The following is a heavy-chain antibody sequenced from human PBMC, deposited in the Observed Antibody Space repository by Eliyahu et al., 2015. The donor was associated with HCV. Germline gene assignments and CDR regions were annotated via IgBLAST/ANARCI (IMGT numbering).Heavy chain of an antibody. CDR2: INHSGST. Sequence: QVKLQQWGAGLLKPSETLSLTCAVYGGSFSDYYWSWIRQPPGKGLEWIGEINHSGSTSYNPSLKSRVTISVDTSKNQFSLKLSSVTAADTAVYYCARGGRAISDQFVRMFNSYYMDVWGKGTTVTVSS. D-gene: IGHD6-6*01. CDR3: ARGGRAISDQFVRMFNSYYMDV. J-gene: IGHJ6*03. CDR1: GGSFSDYY. V-gene: IGHV4-34*01.